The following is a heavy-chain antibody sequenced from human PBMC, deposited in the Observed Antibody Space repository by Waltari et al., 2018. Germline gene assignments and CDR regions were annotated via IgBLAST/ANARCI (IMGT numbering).Heavy chain of an antibody. CDR2: IRYDVSIK. Sequence: QVRLAESGGGVVQLGGSLRLSCATSGFTFSHSGFRGGRQVPGKWLEWMTFIRYDVSIKDYAESVKGRFTITRDKSQNKLYLQMNSLRAEDTAVYYCAHGPYINYLTVWGQGTLLTVS. CDR3: AHGPYINYLTV. J-gene: IGHJ4*02. V-gene: IGHV3-30*02. D-gene: IGHD4-4*01. CDR1: GFTFSHSG.